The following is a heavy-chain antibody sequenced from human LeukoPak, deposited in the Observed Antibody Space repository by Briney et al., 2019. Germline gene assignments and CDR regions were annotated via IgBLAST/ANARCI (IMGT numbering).Heavy chain of an antibody. J-gene: IGHJ4*02. CDR1: GEPFSGYY. CDR3: ARLVPERFFELNPEGYFDY. D-gene: IGHD3-3*01. V-gene: IGHV4-34*01. CDR2: INHSGNT. Sequence: SETLSLTCAVSGEPFSGYYWSWIRQPPGKGLEWIGEINHSGNTDYNPSLKSRVSISIDTSKNQVSLKVISVTAADTAVYYCARLVPERFFELNPEGYFDYWGQGTLVTVSS.